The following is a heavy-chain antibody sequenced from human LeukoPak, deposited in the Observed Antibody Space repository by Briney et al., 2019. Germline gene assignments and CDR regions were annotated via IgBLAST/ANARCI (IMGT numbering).Heavy chain of an antibody. CDR1: GGSISSYY. V-gene: IGHV4-59*01. D-gene: IGHD2-15*01. CDR3: ARHPCSSGSCKGGFDY. Sequence: SETLSLTCIVSGGSISSYYWSWIRQPPGKGLEWIGYIYYSGGTNYNPSLKSRVTIPVDTSKNQFSLKLSSVTAADTAVYYCARHPCSSGSCKGGFDYWGQGTLVTVSS. CDR2: IYYSGGT. J-gene: IGHJ4*02.